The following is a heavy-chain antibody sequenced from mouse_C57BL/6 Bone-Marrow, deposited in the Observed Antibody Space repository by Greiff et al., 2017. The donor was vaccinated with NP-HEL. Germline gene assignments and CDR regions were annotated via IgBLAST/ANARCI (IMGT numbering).Heavy chain of an antibody. CDR3: ARQGGNYVEYYAMDY. V-gene: IGHV5-12*01. J-gene: IGHJ4*01. D-gene: IGHD2-1*01. CDR1: GFTFSDYY. CDR2: ISNGGGST. Sequence: EVKLVESGGGLVQPGGSLKLSCAASGFTFSDYYMYWVRQTPEKRLEWVAYISNGGGSTYYPDTVKGRFTISRDNAKNTLYLQMSRLKSEDTAMYYCARQGGNYVEYYAMDYWGQGTSVTVSS.